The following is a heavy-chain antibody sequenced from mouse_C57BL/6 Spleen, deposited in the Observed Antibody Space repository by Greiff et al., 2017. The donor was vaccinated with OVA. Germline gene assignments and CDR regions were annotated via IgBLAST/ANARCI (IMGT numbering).Heavy chain of an antibody. CDR1: GYTFTSYW. CDR3: ARGHYSNYVSYYFDY. D-gene: IGHD2-5*01. Sequence: QVQLQQPGAELVRPGSSVKLSCKASGYTFTSYWMDWVKQRPGQGLEWIGNIYPSDSETHYNQKFKDKATLTVDKSSSTAYMQLSSLTSEDSAVYYCARGHYSNYVSYYFDYWGQGTTLTVSS. CDR2: IYPSDSET. V-gene: IGHV1-61*01. J-gene: IGHJ2*01.